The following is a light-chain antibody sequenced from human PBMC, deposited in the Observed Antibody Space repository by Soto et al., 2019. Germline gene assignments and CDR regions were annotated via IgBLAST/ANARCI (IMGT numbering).Light chain of an antibody. CDR3: HQYNNWPLT. J-gene: IGKJ4*01. Sequence: EIVMTQSPATLSVSPGERATLSCRASQSVSNNLAWYQQKPGQAPMLLIYGASTRATGIPARFSGSGSGTEFTLTISSLQSEDFAVYYCHQYNNWPLTFGGGTKVEIK. CDR2: GAS. CDR1: QSVSNN. V-gene: IGKV3-15*01.